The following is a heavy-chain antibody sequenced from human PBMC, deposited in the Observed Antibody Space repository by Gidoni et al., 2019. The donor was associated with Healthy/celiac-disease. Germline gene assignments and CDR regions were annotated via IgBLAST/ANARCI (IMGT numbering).Heavy chain of an antibody. CDR1: GFTFRSYS. J-gene: IGHJ3*02. CDR2: ISSSSSYI. D-gene: IGHD6-13*01. V-gene: IGHV3-21*01. Sequence: EVQLVESGGGLVKPGGSLRLSCAASGFTFRSYSMNWVRQAPGKGLEWVSSISSSSSYIYYADSVKGRFTISRDNAKNSLYLQMNSLRAEDTAVYYCARAGGAAAGDAFDIWGQGTMVTVSS. CDR3: ARAGGAAAGDAFDI.